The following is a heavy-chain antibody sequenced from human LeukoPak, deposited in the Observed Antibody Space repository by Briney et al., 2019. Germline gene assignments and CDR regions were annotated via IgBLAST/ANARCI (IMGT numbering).Heavy chain of an antibody. D-gene: IGHD6-13*01. CDR2: INHSGST. Sequence: SETLSLTCAVYGGSLSNYYWNWIRRPPGKGLEWIGEINHSGSTNYNPSLKSRVTISVDTSKNQFSLKLSSVTAADTAVYYCARGFGSSWGRGVGAVRYWGQGTLVTVSS. CDR1: GGSLSNYY. CDR3: ARGFGSSWGRGVGAVRY. J-gene: IGHJ4*02. V-gene: IGHV4-34*01.